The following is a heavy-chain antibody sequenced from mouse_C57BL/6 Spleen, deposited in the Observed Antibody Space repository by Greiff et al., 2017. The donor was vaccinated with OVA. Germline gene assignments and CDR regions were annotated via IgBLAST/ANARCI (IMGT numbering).Heavy chain of an antibody. CDR1: GFTFSSYG. Sequence: DVMLVESGGDLVKPGGSLKLSCAASGFTFSSYGMSWVRQTPDKRLEWVATISSGGSYTYYPDSVKGRFTISRDNAKNTLYLQMSSLKSEDTAMYYCAKTAQATDYAMDYWGQGTSVTVSS. D-gene: IGHD3-2*02. CDR3: AKTAQATDYAMDY. J-gene: IGHJ4*01. V-gene: IGHV5-6*02. CDR2: ISSGGSYT.